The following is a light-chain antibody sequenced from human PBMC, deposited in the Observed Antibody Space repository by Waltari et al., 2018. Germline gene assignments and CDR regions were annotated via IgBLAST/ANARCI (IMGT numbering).Light chain of an antibody. V-gene: IGKV3-11*01. CDR3: QQRSNWLT. J-gene: IGKJ3*01. Sequence: EIVLTQSPATLSLSPGERATLSCRASQSVSRYLAWYQQKPGQAPRRLIYDASNRATGIPARFSCSGSGTDFTLTSSSLEPEDLAFYYCQQRSNWLTFGPGTKVDIK. CDR1: QSVSRY. CDR2: DAS.